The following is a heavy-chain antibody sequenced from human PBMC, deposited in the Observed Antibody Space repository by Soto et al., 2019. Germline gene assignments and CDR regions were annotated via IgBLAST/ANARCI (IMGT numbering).Heavy chain of an antibody. D-gene: IGHD2-8*01. CDR3: ARDGYCFNCVCYRRIPFDY. J-gene: IGHJ4*02. CDR2: ISAYNGNT. V-gene: IGHV1-18*01. Sequence: ASVKVSCKASGYTFTSYGISWVRQAPGQGLEWMGWISAYNGNTNYAQKLQGRVTMTTDTSTSTAYMELRSLRSDDTAVYYCARDGYCFNCVCYRRIPFDYWGQGTLVTGSS. CDR1: GYTFTSYG.